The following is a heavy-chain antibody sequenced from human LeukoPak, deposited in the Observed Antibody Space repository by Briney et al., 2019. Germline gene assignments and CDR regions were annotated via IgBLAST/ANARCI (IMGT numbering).Heavy chain of an antibody. CDR3: ARTGTNGGY. V-gene: IGHV4-59*01. Sequence: PSETLSLTCAVSGASISDSWWSWIRQPPGKGLEWIGYIHYTGSTMYNPSLKSRVTISVDKSKNHFSLELTSVTAADTAVYYCARTGTNGGYWGQGTLVTVSS. J-gene: IGHJ4*02. CDR1: GASISDSW. D-gene: IGHD1-7*01. CDR2: IHYTGST.